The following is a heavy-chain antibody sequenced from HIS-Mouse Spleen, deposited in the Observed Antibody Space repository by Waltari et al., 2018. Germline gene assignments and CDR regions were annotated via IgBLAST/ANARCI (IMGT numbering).Heavy chain of an antibody. Sequence: QLQLQESGPGLVKPSETLSLTCTVSGGSISSSSYYWGWIRQPPGKGLEWIGSLHYRGTTYHNPSLKGGVTRSVDTAKNQFSLKLSSVTAADTAVYYCAREIPYSSSWYDWYFDLWGRGTLVTVSS. V-gene: IGHV4-39*07. J-gene: IGHJ2*01. CDR3: AREIPYSSSWYDWYFDL. D-gene: IGHD6-13*01. CDR2: LHYRGTT. CDR1: GGSISSSSYY.